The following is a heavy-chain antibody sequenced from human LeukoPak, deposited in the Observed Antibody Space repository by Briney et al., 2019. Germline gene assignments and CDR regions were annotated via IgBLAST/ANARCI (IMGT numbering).Heavy chain of an antibody. Sequence: PGRSLRLSCAASGFTFDDYAMHWVRQAPGKGLEWVSGISWNSGSIGYADSVKGRFTISRDNAKNSLYLQMNSLRAEDTAVYYCAKALNDFWSGPDAFDIWGQGTMVTVSS. J-gene: IGHJ3*02. D-gene: IGHD3-3*01. CDR2: ISWNSGSI. CDR3: AKALNDFWSGPDAFDI. CDR1: GFTFDDYA. V-gene: IGHV3-9*01.